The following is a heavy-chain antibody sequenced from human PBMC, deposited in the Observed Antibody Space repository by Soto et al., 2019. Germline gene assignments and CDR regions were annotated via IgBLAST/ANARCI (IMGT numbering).Heavy chain of an antibody. CDR3: AGAGAAPYYYYGMDV. Sequence: QVQLVQSGVEVRKPGASVKVSCKASGYTFTTSGISWLRQAPGQGLEWMGWISTYNGDTNDAPKFQDRVTMTIDTSTSTAYMELRSLRSDDTAVYYCAGAGAAPYYYYGMDVWGQGTRVTVSS. V-gene: IGHV1-18*01. CDR2: ISTYNGDT. J-gene: IGHJ6*02. CDR1: GYTFTTSG. D-gene: IGHD2-15*01.